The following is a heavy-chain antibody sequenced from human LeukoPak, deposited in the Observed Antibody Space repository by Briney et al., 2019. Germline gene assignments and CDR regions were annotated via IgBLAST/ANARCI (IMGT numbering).Heavy chain of an antibody. CDR2: INHRGST. Sequence: LECIGEINHRGSTNYNPSLKSRVTISVDTSKNQFSLKLSSVTAADTAVYYCAREAKYYYEPWGQGTLVTVSS. CDR3: AREAKYYYEP. V-gene: IGHV4-34*01. D-gene: IGHD3-22*01. J-gene: IGHJ4*02.